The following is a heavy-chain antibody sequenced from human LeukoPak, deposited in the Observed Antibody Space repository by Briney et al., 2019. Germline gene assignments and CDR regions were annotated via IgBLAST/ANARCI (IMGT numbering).Heavy chain of an antibody. CDR1: GYTFTSYY. Sequence: GASVKGSCKASGYTFTSYYMHWVRQAPGQGLEWMGWINPNSGGTNYAQKFQGRVTVTRDTSISTAYMELSRLRSDDTAVYYCARAGLSSSWYANYYFDYWGQGTLVTVSS. CDR2: INPNSGGT. J-gene: IGHJ4*02. CDR3: ARAGLSSSWYANYYFDY. V-gene: IGHV1-2*02. D-gene: IGHD6-13*01.